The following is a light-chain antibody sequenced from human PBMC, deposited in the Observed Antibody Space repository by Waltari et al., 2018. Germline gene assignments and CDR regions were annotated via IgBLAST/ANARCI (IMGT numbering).Light chain of an antibody. V-gene: IGKV3-11*01. Sequence: EIVLTQSPATLSLSPGDRINLPCRASQSVSSYLAWYQQKPGQAHRLLIYDASNRATGIPARCSGSGSGTDFTLTISSLEPEDFAVYYCQQRSNWPPITFGQGTRLEIK. CDR2: DAS. CDR1: QSVSSY. CDR3: QQRSNWPPIT. J-gene: IGKJ5*01.